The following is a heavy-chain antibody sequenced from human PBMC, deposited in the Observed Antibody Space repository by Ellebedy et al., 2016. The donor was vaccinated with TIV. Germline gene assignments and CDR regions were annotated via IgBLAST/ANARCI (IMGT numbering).Heavy chain of an antibody. Sequence: PGGSLRLSCAASGFTFSSYWMSWVRQAPGKGLEWVANTKQDGSEKYYVDSVMGRFTISRENAKNSLYLQMNSLRAEDTAVYYCARVSSGSYKTDFNYWGQGILVTVSS. CDR1: GFTFSSYW. J-gene: IGHJ4*02. CDR2: TKQDGSEK. D-gene: IGHD1-26*01. CDR3: ARVSSGSYKTDFNY. V-gene: IGHV3-7*01.